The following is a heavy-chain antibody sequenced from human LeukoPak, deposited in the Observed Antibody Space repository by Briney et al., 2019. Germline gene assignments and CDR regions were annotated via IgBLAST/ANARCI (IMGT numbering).Heavy chain of an antibody. D-gene: IGHD3-3*01. J-gene: IGHJ4*02. V-gene: IGHV4-34*01. CDR1: GGSFSGYY. CDR3: ARGLVGFLGTPPRTLDY. Sequence: PSETLSLTCAVYGGSFSGYYWSWIRQPPGKGLEWIGEINHSGSTNYNPSLKSRVTTSVDTSKNQFSLKLSSVTAADTAVYYCARGLVGFLGTPPRTLDYWGRGTLVTVSS. CDR2: INHSGST.